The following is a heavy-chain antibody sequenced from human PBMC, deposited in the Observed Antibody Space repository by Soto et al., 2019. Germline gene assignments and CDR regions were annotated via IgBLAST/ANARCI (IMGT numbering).Heavy chain of an antibody. Sequence: PSGTLSLTCTVSGDSISSGEYYWSWIRQPPGKGLEWIGYIYYSGTTYYNPSLKSRVTISVDTSKNQFSLKVSSVTAADTAVYYCARSRVRFLEWLLFDFWGQGTLVTVSS. D-gene: IGHD3-3*01. V-gene: IGHV4-30-4*01. CDR2: IYYSGTT. CDR3: ARSRVRFLEWLLFDF. CDR1: GDSISSGEYY. J-gene: IGHJ4*02.